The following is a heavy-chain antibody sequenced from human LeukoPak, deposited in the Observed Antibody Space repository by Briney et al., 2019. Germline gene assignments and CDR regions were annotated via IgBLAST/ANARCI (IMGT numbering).Heavy chain of an antibody. CDR2: IIPIFGTA. CDR1: GGTFSSYA. J-gene: IGHJ4*02. V-gene: IGHV1-69*06. CDR3: AREYYDSSGFSY. Sequence: SVKVSCKASGGTFSSYAISWVRQAPGQGLEWMGGIIPIFGTANYTQKFQGRVTITADKSTSTAYMELSSLRSEDTAVYYCAREYYDSSGFSYWGQGTLVTVSS. D-gene: IGHD3-22*01.